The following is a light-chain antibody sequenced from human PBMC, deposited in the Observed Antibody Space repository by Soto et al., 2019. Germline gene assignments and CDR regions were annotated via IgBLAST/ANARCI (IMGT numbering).Light chain of an antibody. CDR2: GAS. J-gene: IGKJ5*01. Sequence: EIQMTQSPSSLSASVGDRVTITCRASQYIYSYLNWYQQRPGKAPNLLVYGASRLQSGVPSRFSGSGSGTDFTLTISSLQPEDFATYYCQHGHNTPPTFGQGTRLEIK. V-gene: IGKV1-39*01. CDR1: QYIYSY. CDR3: QHGHNTPPT.